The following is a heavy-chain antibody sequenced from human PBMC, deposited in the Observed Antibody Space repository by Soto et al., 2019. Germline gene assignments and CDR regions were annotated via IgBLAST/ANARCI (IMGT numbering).Heavy chain of an antibody. J-gene: IGHJ3*02. CDR2: IYPGDSDT. V-gene: IGHV5-51*01. CDR1: GYSFTSYW. Sequence: PGESLKISCKGSGYSFTSYWIGWVRQMPGKGLGWMGIIYPGDSDTRYSPSFQGQVTISADKSISTAYLQWSSLKASDTAMYYCARSLNIVVAKDAFDIWGQGTMVTVSS. CDR3: ARSLNIVVAKDAFDI. D-gene: IGHD2-21*01.